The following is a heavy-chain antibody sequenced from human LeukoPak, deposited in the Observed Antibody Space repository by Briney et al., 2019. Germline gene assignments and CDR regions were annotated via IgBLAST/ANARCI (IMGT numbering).Heavy chain of an antibody. CDR3: ASGVGADAFDI. CDR2: MNPNSGNT. CDR1: GYTFTSYD. D-gene: IGHD1-26*01. Sequence: ASVKVSCKASGYTFTSYDINWVRQATGQGLEWMGWMNPNSGNTGYAQKFQGRVTITRDTSASTAYMELSSLRSEDTAVYYCASGVGADAFDIWGQGTMVTVSS. V-gene: IGHV1-8*01. J-gene: IGHJ3*02.